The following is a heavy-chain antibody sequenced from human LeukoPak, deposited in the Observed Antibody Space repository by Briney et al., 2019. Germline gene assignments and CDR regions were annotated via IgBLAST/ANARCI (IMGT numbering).Heavy chain of an antibody. V-gene: IGHV3-7*03. D-gene: IGHD3-3*02. CDR3: VRGHLWLEN. Sequence: GGSLRLSCVASGLTLSNFWMTWVRQAPGKGLEWVATINQDGGEKYYVDSVKGRFIVSRDNAKSSVYLQMDSLRVEEAAVYSCVRGHLWLENWGQGTLVTVSS. CDR1: GLTLSNFW. CDR2: INQDGGEK. J-gene: IGHJ4*01.